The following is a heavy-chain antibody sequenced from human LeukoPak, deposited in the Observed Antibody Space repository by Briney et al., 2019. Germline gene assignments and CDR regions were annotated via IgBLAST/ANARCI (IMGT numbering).Heavy chain of an antibody. J-gene: IGHJ4*02. Sequence: ASVKVSCKASGYTFTSYYMHWVRQAPGQGLEWMGIINPSGGSISYAQKFQGRVTMTRDTSTSTVYMELSSLRSEDTAVYYCASATPLYIPFGDLWGGFDYWGQGTLVTVSS. V-gene: IGHV1-46*03. CDR3: ASATPLYIPFGDLWGGFDY. D-gene: IGHD2-21*01. CDR2: INPSGGSI. CDR1: GYTFTSYY.